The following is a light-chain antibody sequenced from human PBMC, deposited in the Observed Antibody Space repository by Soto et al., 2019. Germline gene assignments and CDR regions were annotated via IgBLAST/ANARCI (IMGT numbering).Light chain of an antibody. CDR2: EVT. J-gene: IGLJ2*01. Sequence: QSALTQPASVSGSPGQSITISCTGTSSDVGDYKYVSWYQQHPGKAPKLMIYEVTNRPSGVSNRFSGSKSGYTASLTISGLQAEHEADYYCSSYISGTTLVFGGGTKLTVL. V-gene: IGLV2-14*01. CDR1: SSDVGDYKY. CDR3: SSYISGTTLV.